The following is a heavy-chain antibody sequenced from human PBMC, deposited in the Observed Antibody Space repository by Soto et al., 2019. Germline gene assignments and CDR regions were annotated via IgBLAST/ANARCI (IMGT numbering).Heavy chain of an antibody. J-gene: IGHJ6*02. CDR1: GYSFTSYW. D-gene: IGHD3-22*01. CDR3: ARHTLYYYDSSASYDYGMDV. CDR2: IYPGDSDT. Sequence: GESLKISCKGSGYSFTSYWIGWVRQMPGKGLEWMGIIYPGDSDTRYSPSFQGQVTISADKSISTAYLQWSSLKASDTAMYYCARHTLYYYDSSASYDYGMDVWGQGTTLTVSS. V-gene: IGHV5-51*01.